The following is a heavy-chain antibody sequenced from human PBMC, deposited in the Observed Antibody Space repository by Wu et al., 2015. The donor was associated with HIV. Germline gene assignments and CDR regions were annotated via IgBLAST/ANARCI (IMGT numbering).Heavy chain of an antibody. J-gene: IGHJ3*02. CDR1: GGTFSSYA. CDR3: ARTENYDILTGYPPRDAFDI. V-gene: IGHV1-69*05. CDR2: IIPIFGTA. Sequence: QVQLVQVWAEVKKPGSSVKVSCKASGGTFSSYAISWVRQAPGQGLEWMGGIIPIFGTANYAQKFQGRVTITTDESTSTAYMELSSLRSEDTAVYYCARTENYDILTGYPPRDAFDIWGQGTMVTVSS. D-gene: IGHD3-9*01.